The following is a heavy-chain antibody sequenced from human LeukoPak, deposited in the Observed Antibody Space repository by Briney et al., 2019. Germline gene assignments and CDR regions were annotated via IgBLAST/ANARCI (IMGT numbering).Heavy chain of an antibody. Sequence: SETLSLTCTVSGDSISSYYWNWIRQPAGKGLEWIGRVYTSGSTNYNPSLKSRVTMSVDTSRNQFSLKLSSVTAADTAVYYCARHTIASDGARLFDYWGRGTLVTVSS. V-gene: IGHV4-4*07. D-gene: IGHD4-17*01. CDR2: VYTSGST. J-gene: IGHJ4*02. CDR1: GDSISSYY. CDR3: ARHTIASDGARLFDY.